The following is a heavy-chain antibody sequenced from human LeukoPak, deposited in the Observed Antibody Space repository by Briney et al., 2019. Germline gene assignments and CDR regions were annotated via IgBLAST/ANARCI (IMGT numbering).Heavy chain of an antibody. V-gene: IGHV3-48*04. Sequence: GGSLRLSCAASGFTFSSYWMSWVRQAPGKGLEWVSYISSSGSTIYYADSVKGRFTISRDNAKNSLYLQMNSLRAEDTAVYYCARGRCTNCFTDYWGQGTLVTVSS. CDR2: ISSSGSTI. CDR1: GFTFSSYW. D-gene: IGHD2-2*01. J-gene: IGHJ4*02. CDR3: ARGRCTNCFTDY.